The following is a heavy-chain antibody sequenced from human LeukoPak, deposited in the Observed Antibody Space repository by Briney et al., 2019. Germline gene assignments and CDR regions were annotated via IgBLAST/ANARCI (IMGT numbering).Heavy chain of an antibody. CDR3: ARDQRITPFDS. CDR2: IYHSGST. D-gene: IGHD4-23*01. Sequence: SETRSLTCTVSGGSISSGGYYWSWIRQPPGKGLEWIGYIYHSGSTYYNPSLKSRFTISVDTSKNQFSLKLSSVTAADTAVYYCARDQRITPFDSWGQGTLVTVSS. J-gene: IGHJ4*02. CDR1: GGSISSGGYY. V-gene: IGHV4-30-2*01.